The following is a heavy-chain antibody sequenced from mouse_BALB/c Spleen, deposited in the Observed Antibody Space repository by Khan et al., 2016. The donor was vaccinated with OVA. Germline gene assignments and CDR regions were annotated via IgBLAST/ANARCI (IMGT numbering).Heavy chain of an antibody. V-gene: IGHV5-9-3*01. CDR3: ARLYAMDY. CDR2: ISSGGSDT. J-gene: IGHJ4*01. CDR1: GFTFSSYA. Sequence: EVQRVESGGGLVKPGGSLKLSCAASGFTFSSYAMSWVRQTPEKRLEWVATISSGGSDTYYPDSVKGRFTISRDNANNTLYLQMSSLRSEDTAMYYCARLYAMDYWGQGTSVTVSS.